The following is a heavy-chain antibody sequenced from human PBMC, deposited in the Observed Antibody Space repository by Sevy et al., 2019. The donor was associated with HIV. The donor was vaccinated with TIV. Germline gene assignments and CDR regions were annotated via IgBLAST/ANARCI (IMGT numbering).Heavy chain of an antibody. CDR2: IYSSGST. Sequence: SETLSLTCTVSGASISSGSYYWSWIRQPAGRGLEWIGHIYSSGSTSYNPSLKSRVTMSVDTSKKQFSLKLSSVTAADTAVYYCARGHSGYDWNWFDPWGRGTLVTVSS. J-gene: IGHJ5*02. V-gene: IGHV4-61*09. CDR1: GASISSGSYY. CDR3: ARGHSGYDWNWFDP. D-gene: IGHD5-12*01.